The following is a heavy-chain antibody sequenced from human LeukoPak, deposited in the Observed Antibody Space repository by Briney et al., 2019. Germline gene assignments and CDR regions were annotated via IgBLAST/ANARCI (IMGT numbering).Heavy chain of an antibody. J-gene: IGHJ3*02. CDR1: GYTLTSYY. Sequence: ASVKVSCKASGYTLTSYYMHWVRQAPGQALEWMGIINPSGGSTNYAQKFQGRVTMTSDMSTRTVYMELSSLRFEDTAVYYCANQEWLRFNLNAFDIWGQGTMVTVSS. D-gene: IGHD5-12*01. CDR2: INPSGGST. V-gene: IGHV1-46*01. CDR3: ANQEWLRFNLNAFDI.